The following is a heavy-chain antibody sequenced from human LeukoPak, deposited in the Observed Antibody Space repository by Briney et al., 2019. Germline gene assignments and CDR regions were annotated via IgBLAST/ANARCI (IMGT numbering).Heavy chain of an antibody. J-gene: IGHJ3*02. CDR1: GASIRSTHW. Sequence: SGTLSLTCGVSGASIRSTHWWTWVRQPPGKGLEWIGEIYHNGNTEYNLSLSSRLLISVDKSKNQFPLKLTSVTAADTAMYYCASPSGRQYADALDIWGQGRMVIVSS. V-gene: IGHV4-4*02. CDR3: ASPSGRQYADALDI. D-gene: IGHD1-26*01. CDR2: IYHNGNT.